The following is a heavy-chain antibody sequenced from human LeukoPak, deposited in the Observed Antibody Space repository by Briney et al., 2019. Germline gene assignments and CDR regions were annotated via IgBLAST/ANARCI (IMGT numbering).Heavy chain of an antibody. V-gene: IGHV3-30*02. CDR2: IRYDGSNK. Sequence: GGSLRLSCAAPGFIFSTYVMHWVRQAPGKGLEWLAFIRYDGSNKNYADSVKGRFTISRDNTKNSLYLQMNSLRAEDTAVYYCAKDGGSDPDSFDIWGQGTMVTVSS. CDR3: AKDGGSDPDSFDI. J-gene: IGHJ3*02. CDR1: GFIFSTYV. D-gene: IGHD2-15*01.